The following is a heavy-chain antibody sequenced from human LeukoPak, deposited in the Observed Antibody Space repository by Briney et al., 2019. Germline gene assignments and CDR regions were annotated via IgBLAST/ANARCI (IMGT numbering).Heavy chain of an antibody. CDR2: IKQDGSET. V-gene: IGHV3-7*01. CDR1: GFIFSNYW. Sequence: GGSLRLSCATSGFIFSNYWMSWVRQAPGKGLEWVANIKQDGSETYYVDSVKGRFTISRDNSKNTLYLQMNSLRAEDTAVYYCAKSHGYSYGFDYWGQGTLVTVSS. J-gene: IGHJ4*02. D-gene: IGHD5-18*01. CDR3: AKSHGYSYGFDY.